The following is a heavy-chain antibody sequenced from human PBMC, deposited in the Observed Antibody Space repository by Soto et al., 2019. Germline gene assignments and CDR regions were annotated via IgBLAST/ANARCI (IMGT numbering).Heavy chain of an antibody. CDR2: ISYTGST. CDR1: GGSISNYY. D-gene: IGHD4-17*01. J-gene: IGHJ4*02. V-gene: IGHV4-59*01. Sequence: SETLSLTCTVSGGSISNYYWTWIRQPPGQGLEYIGYISYTGSTNYNPSLKSRVTISVDTFNNQFSLKLNSVSAADTALYYCARERSGDGDYFHFDDWGEGTQVTVSS. CDR3: ARERSGDGDYFHFDD.